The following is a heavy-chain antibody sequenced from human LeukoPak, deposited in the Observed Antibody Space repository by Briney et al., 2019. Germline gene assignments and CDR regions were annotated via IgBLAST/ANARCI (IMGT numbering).Heavy chain of an antibody. Sequence: GGSLRLSCAASGFTVSNSWMQWVRQVPGKGLVWVSRINSDESDTSHADSVKGRFTISRDNAKNTLYLQTNSLRAEDTAVYYCAREAVGGLVYWGQGTLVTVSS. J-gene: IGHJ4*02. D-gene: IGHD4-23*01. CDR3: AREAVGGLVY. CDR2: INSDESDT. CDR1: GFTVSNSW. V-gene: IGHV3-74*01.